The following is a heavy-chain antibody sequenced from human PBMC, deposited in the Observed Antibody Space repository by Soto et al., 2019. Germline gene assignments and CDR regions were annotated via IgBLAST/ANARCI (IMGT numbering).Heavy chain of an antibody. CDR3: ARDDSGFSGSHYIDYFNY. D-gene: IGHD1-26*01. CDR1: GGTFSSYA. CDR2: IIPIFGTA. Sequence: GASVKVSCEASGGTFSSYAISWVRQAPRQGLEWMGGIIPIFGTANYAQKFQGRVTFTRDTSAGTVYMQLSSLTSEDTAVYYCARDDSGFSGSHYIDYFNYWGQGALVTVSS. V-gene: IGHV1-69*05. J-gene: IGHJ4*02.